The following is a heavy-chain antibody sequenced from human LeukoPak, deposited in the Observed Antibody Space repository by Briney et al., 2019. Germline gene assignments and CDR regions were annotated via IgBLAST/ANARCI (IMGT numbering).Heavy chain of an antibody. D-gene: IGHD4-11*01. CDR1: GYTFTSYY. V-gene: IGHV1-46*01. J-gene: IGHJ4*02. Sequence: ASVKVSCKASGYTFTSYYMHWVRQAPGQGLEWMGIINPSGGSTSYAQKFQGRVTMTRDTSTSTVYVELSSLRSEDTAVYYCARAARIIQYSNLNFDYWGQGTLVTVSS. CDR3: ARAARIIQYSNLNFDY. CDR2: INPSGGST.